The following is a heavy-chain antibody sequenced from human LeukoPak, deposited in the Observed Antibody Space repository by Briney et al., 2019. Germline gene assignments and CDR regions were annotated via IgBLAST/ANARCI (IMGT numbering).Heavy chain of an antibody. J-gene: IGHJ3*02. CDR1: GGSISSSSYY. V-gene: IGHV4-39*07. CDR3: ARDNYGDYSVGAFDI. CDR2: IYYSGST. D-gene: IGHD4-17*01. Sequence: PSETLSLTCTVSGGSISSSSYYWGWIRQPPGKGLEWIGSIYYSGSTYYNPSLKSRVTISVDTSKNQFSLKLSSVTAADTAVYYCARDNYGDYSVGAFDIWGQGTMVTVSS.